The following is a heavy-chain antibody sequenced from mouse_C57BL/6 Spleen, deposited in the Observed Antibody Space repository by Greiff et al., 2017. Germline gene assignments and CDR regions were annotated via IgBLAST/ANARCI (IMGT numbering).Heavy chain of an antibody. CDR3: ARSYSSGYVGY. Sequence: QVQLKESGAELVRPGSSVKLSCKASGYTFTSYWMHWVKQRPIQGLEWIGNIDPSDSETHYNQKFKDKATLTVDKSSSTAYMQLSSLTSEDSAVYYCARSYSSGYVGYWGQGTTLTVSS. D-gene: IGHD3-2*02. CDR2: IDPSDSET. J-gene: IGHJ2*01. CDR1: GYTFTSYW. V-gene: IGHV1-52*01.